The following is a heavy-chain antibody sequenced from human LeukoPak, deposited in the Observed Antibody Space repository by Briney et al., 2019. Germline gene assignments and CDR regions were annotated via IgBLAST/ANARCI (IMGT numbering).Heavy chain of an antibody. CDR3: AREYCSGGSCWHYYYYGMDV. CDR2: ISAYNGNT. V-gene: IGHV1-18*01. Sequence: ASVKVSCKASGYIFTSYGISWVRQAPGQGLEWMGWISAYNGNTNYAQKLQGRVTMTTDTSTSTAYMELRSLRSDDTAMYYCAREYCSGGSCWHYYYYGMDVWGQGTTVTVSS. D-gene: IGHD2-15*01. CDR1: GYIFTSYG. J-gene: IGHJ6*02.